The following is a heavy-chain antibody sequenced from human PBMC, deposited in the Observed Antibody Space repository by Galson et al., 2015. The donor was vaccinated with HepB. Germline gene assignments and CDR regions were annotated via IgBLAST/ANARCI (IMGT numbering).Heavy chain of an antibody. D-gene: IGHD3-3*01. J-gene: IGHJ5*02. CDR3: ARQGSENYDFWSGYARRDWFDP. Sequence: QSGAEVKKPGESLTISCKGSGYSFTSYWIGWVRQMPGKGLEWMGIIYPGDSDTRYSPSFQGQVTISADKSISTAYLQWSSLKASDTAMYYCARQGSENYDFWSGYARRDWFDPWGQGTLVTVSS. CDR1: GYSFTSYW. V-gene: IGHV5-51*01. CDR2: IYPGDSDT.